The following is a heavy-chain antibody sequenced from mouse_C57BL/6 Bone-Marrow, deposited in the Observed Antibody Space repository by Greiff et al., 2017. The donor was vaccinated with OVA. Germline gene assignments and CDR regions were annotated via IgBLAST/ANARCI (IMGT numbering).Heavy chain of an antibody. D-gene: IGHD4-1*01. J-gene: IGHJ1*03. CDR3: ARGGSWDWYFDV. V-gene: IGHV5-4*03. CDR2: ISDGGSYT. CDR1: GFTFSSYA. Sequence: EVKLMESGGGLVKPGGSLKLSCAASGFTFSSYAMSWVRQTPEKRLEWVATISDGGSYTYYPDNVKGRFTISRDNAKNNLYLQMSHLKSEDTAMYYCARGGSWDWYFDVWGTGTTVTVSS.